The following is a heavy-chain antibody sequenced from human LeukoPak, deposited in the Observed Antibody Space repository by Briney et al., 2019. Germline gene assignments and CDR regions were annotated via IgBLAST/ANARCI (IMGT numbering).Heavy chain of an antibody. D-gene: IGHD3-10*01. CDR2: IYSSGST. V-gene: IGHV4-59*01. CDR1: GDSINYYY. Sequence: SETLSLTCNVAGDSINYYYWSWIRQAPGKGLEWIRYIYSSGSTNYNPSLKSRVSISVDTSKNQVSLKLRSVTAADTALYYCARELVVSYASGSSYVHAFDLWGQGTQITVSS. CDR3: ARELVVSYASGSSYVHAFDL. J-gene: IGHJ3*01.